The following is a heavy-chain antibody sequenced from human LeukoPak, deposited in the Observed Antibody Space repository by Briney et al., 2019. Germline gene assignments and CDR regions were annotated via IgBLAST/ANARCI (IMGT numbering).Heavy chain of an antibody. CDR1: YYSTSSDFF. J-gene: IGHJ4*02. CDR2: VHQSGST. D-gene: IGHD6-13*01. V-gene: IGHV4-38-2*02. CDR3: ARAEYVSTWLPFDY. Sequence: SETLSLTCTVSYYSTSSDFFWGWIRQPPGKGLEWVATVHQSGSTYFNPSLKSRVSLSIDTSKNQFSLKLSSVTAADTAVYYCARAEYVSTWLPFDYWGQGTLVTVSS.